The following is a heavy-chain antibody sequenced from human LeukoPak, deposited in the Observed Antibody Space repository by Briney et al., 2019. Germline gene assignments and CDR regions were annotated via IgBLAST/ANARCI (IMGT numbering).Heavy chain of an antibody. V-gene: IGHV3-23*01. CDR1: GFTFSSYA. Sequence: GGSLRLPCAASGFTFSSYAMSWVRQAPGKGLEGVSAIRDSVGNTVHPHPRNARFPISRDNSKNKLYVQMNSLRAEDTAVYYCAKDGGDYYDTSGYPDYWGQGTLVTVSS. J-gene: IGHJ4*02. CDR3: AKDGGDYYDTSGYPDY. CDR2: IRDSVGNT. D-gene: IGHD3-22*01.